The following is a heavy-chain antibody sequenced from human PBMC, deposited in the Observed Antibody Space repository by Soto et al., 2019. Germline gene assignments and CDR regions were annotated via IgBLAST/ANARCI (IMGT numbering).Heavy chain of an antibody. J-gene: IGHJ6*02. CDR1: GFTFSGHT. CDR3: ARDWYYGMDV. CDR2: ISSSSSYI. Sequence: GGSLRLSCAASGFTFSGHTMNWVRQAPGKGLEWVSSISSSSSYIYYADSVKGRFTISRDNAKNSLYLQMNSLRAEDTAVYYCARDWYYGMDVWGQGTTVTVSS. V-gene: IGHV3-21*01.